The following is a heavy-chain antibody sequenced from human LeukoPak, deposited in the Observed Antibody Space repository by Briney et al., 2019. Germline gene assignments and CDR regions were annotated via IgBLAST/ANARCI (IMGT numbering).Heavy chain of an antibody. V-gene: IGHV3-48*04. CDR3: VRYYYDSRRLDY. D-gene: IGHD3-22*01. CDR2: ISDRSNTI. J-gene: IGHJ4*02. CDR1: GFSFSSYD. Sequence: GGSLRLSCSASGFSFSSYDMNWVRQAPGKGLEWVSYISDRSNTIYYADSVKGRFTISRDNAKNSLYLQMDTLRVEDTAVYYCVRYYYDSRRLDYWGQGTLVTVSS.